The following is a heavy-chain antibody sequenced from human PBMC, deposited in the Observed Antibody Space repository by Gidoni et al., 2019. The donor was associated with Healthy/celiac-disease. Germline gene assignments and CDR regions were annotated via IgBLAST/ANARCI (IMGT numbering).Heavy chain of an antibody. D-gene: IGHD6-19*01. CDR1: GGSLRSSSYY. CDR2: IYYSGST. Sequence: QLQLQESGPGLVKPSETLSLTCTVSGGSLRSSSYYWGWIRQPPGKGLEWIGSIYYSGSTYYNPSLKSRVTISVDTSKNQFSLKLSSVTAADTAVYYCARQGVAVAGGRFDYWGQGTLVTVSS. J-gene: IGHJ4*02. CDR3: ARQGVAVAGGRFDY. V-gene: IGHV4-39*01.